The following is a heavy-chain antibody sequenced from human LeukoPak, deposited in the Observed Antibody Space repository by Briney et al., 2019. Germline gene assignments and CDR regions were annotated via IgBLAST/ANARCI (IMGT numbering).Heavy chain of an antibody. CDR3: SRERRGFYMDV. CDR1: GLTLEGYA. J-gene: IGHJ6*03. Sequence: GGSLRLSCVASGLTLEGYAMHWVRQAPGKGLEWVSLISWNGGTTYYADSVKGRFTISRDNSKNSLYLQMNSLRAEDTALYYCSRERRGFYMDVWGKGTTVTASS. CDR2: ISWNGGTT. D-gene: IGHD3-10*01. V-gene: IGHV3-43D*03.